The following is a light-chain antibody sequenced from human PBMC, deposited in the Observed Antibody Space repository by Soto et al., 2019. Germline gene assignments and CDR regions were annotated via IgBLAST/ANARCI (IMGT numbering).Light chain of an antibody. V-gene: IGLV1-44*01. J-gene: IGLJ2*01. CDR1: TSNIGSNI. CDR3: AAWDDSLNGVV. Sequence: QSVLTQPPSASGTPGQRVTISCSGSTSNIGSNIVNWYQQLPGTAPKLLIYNNNQRPSGVPDRFSGSKSGTSASLAISGLQSEEEADYYCAAWDDSLNGVVFGGGTKLTVL. CDR2: NNN.